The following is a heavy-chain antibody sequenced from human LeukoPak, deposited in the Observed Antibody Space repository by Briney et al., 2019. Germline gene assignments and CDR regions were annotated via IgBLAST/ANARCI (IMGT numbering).Heavy chain of an antibody. Sequence: SETLSLTCTVSSGSISSYYWSWIRQPPGKGLEWIGYIYYTGSTNYNPSLKSRVTISVDTSKKQFSLKLSSVTAADTAVYYCARAALRVGATSFDYWGQGTLVTVSS. CDR3: ARAALRVGATSFDY. V-gene: IGHV4-59*01. CDR1: SGSISSYY. J-gene: IGHJ4*02. CDR2: IYYTGST. D-gene: IGHD1-26*01.